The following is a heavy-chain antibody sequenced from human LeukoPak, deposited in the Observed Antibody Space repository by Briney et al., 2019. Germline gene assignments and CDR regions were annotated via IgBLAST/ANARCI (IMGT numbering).Heavy chain of an antibody. V-gene: IGHV1-69*05. CDR3: AAATIVANNYMDL. Sequence: SVKVSCKASGGTVSSYAISWVRQAPGQGLEWMGRIIPIFGTANYAQKFQGRVTITTAESTSTDYMELSSLRSQDTAVFECAAATIVANNYMDLSGQGTTVTVSS. CDR2: IIPIFGTA. J-gene: IGHJ6*03. CDR1: GGTVSSYA. D-gene: IGHD5-12*01.